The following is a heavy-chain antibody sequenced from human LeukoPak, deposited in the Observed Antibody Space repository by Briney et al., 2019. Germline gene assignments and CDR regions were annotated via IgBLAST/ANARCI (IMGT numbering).Heavy chain of an antibody. CDR3: ATTGVMVRGVITDY. J-gene: IGHJ4*02. Sequence: PGGSLRLSCAASGFTFSSYWMSWVRQAPGKGLKWVANIKQDGSEKYYVDSVKGRFTISRDNAKNSLYLQMNSLRAEDTAVYYCATTGVMVRGVITDYWGQGTLDTVSS. CDR2: IKQDGSEK. D-gene: IGHD3-10*01. CDR1: GFTFSSYW. V-gene: IGHV3-7*01.